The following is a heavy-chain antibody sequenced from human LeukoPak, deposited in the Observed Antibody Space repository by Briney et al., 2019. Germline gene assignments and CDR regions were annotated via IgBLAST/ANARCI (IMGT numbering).Heavy chain of an antibody. V-gene: IGHV4-59*11. Sequence: PSETLSLTCTVSDDSINRHHSNWLRQSPGKGLEWIVYIYKSGFTNYNHSLKNRVTMSLDTSKNRGSLKLTSVTAADTAVYYCARSGATSGWSYFFDIWGRGTLVTVSS. CDR2: IYKSGFT. CDR1: DDSINRHH. CDR3: ARSGATSGWSYFFDI. D-gene: IGHD6-19*01. J-gene: IGHJ4*02.